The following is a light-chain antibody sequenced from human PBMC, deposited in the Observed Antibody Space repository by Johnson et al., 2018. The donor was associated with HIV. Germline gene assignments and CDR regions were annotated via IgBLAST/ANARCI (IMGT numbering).Light chain of an antibody. V-gene: IGLV1-51*01. J-gene: IGLJ1*01. CDR2: DHN. CDR3: GTWDSSLRVGF. CDR1: SSNIGNNY. Sequence: QPVLTQPPSVSAAPGQKVTISCSGSSSNIGNNYVSWYQQLPGRAPKLLIYDHNKRPSGIPDRFSGSKSGTSATLCITGLQTGDEADYYCGTWDSSLRVGFFGTGTKVTVL.